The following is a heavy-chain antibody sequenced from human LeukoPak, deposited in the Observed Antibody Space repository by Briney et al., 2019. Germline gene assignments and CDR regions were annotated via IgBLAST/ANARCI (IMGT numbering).Heavy chain of an antibody. D-gene: IGHD2-2*01. CDR3: AAGCSSTSCYWYYYTDV. V-gene: IGHV4-34*01. J-gene: IGHJ6*03. Sequence: SETLSLTCAVYGGSFSGYYWSWTRQPPGKGLEWIGEINQSGSTNYNPSLKSRVTISVDTSKKQFSLNLSPVTAADTAVYYCAAGCSSTSCYWYYYTDVWGKGTTVTVSS. CDR1: GGSFSGYY. CDR2: INQSGST.